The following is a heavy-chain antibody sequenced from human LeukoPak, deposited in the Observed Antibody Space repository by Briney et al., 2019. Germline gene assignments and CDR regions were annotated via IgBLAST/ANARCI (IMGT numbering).Heavy chain of an antibody. J-gene: IGHJ6*02. D-gene: IGHD2/OR15-2a*01. Sequence: GGSPRLSCAASGFTFSSYEMNWVRQAPGKGPEWVSNISSITVYYADSVKGRFTISRDNARNSLYLQMHSLRVEDTAVYYCARAFGTSNIYGMDVWGQGTTVTVSS. CDR1: GFTFSSYE. CDR2: ISSITV. V-gene: IGHV3-48*03. CDR3: ARAFGTSNIYGMDV.